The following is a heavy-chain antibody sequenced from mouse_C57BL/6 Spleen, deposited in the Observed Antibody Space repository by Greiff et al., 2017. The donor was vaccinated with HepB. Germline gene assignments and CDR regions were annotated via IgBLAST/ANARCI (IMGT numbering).Heavy chain of an antibody. CDR1: GYTFTSYW. CDR3: ARSPDVWLRLDY. V-gene: IGHV1-55*01. D-gene: IGHD2-2*01. J-gene: IGHJ2*01. CDR2: IYPGSGST. Sequence: VQLQQPGAELVKPGASVKMSCKASGYTFTSYWITWVKQRPGQGLEWIGDIYPGSGSTNYNEKFKSKATLTVDTSSSTAYMQLSSLTSEDSAVYYCARSPDVWLRLDYGGQGTTLTVSS.